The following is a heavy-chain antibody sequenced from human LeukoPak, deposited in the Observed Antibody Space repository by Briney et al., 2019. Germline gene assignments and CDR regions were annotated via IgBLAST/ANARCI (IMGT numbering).Heavy chain of an antibody. Sequence: ASVKVSCKASGYTFTGYYMHWVRQAPGQGLEWMGGINPNSGGTNYAQKFEGRVTMTRDTSISTAYMELSRLRSDDTAVYYCARHGYSSSWSGYFDYWGQGTLVTVSS. V-gene: IGHV1-2*02. CDR1: GYTFTGYY. D-gene: IGHD6-13*01. CDR3: ARHGYSSSWSGYFDY. CDR2: INPNSGGT. J-gene: IGHJ4*02.